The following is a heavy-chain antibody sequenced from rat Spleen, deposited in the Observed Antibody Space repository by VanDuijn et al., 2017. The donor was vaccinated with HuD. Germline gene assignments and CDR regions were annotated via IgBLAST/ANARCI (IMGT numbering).Heavy chain of an antibody. D-gene: IGHD1-9*01. Sequence: EVQLVESGGGLVQPGRSMKLSCAASGFTFSNYYMAWVRQAPTKGLEWVAYISTGGGSTYYRDSVKGRFTISRDNAENTVYLQMNSLRSEDTATYYCALRYYGYTYDWFAYWGQGVMVTVSS. CDR1: GFTFSNYY. J-gene: IGHJ2*01. CDR2: ISTGGGST. V-gene: IGHV5-25*01. CDR3: ALRYYGYTYDWFAY.